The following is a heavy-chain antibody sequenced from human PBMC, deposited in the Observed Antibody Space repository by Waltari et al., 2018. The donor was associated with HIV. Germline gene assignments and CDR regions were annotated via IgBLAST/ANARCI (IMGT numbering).Heavy chain of an antibody. D-gene: IGHD6-13*01. V-gene: IGHV3-53*01. CDR1: GFTVSSNY. J-gene: IGHJ6*02. Sequence: EVQLVQSGGGLIQPGGSLRISCAASGFTVSSNYMSWVRQAPGKGRCGGSGNYGVSKKYDEYSVKGRFTISRDNSKNTRYLQLKSLRADDSAVYYWARDLGSSSWYNYYYGMDVWGQGTTVTVSS. CDR2: NYGVSKK. CDR3: ARDLGSSSWYNYYYGMDV.